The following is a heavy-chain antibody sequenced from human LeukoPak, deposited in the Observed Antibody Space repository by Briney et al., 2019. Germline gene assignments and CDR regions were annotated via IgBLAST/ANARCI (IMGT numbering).Heavy chain of an antibody. D-gene: IGHD6-13*01. J-gene: IGHJ3*02. CDR2: INPSGGST. V-gene: IGHV1-46*01. CDR1: GGTFSSYA. CDR3: ARVIIAAAGTLDAFDI. Sequence: GSSVKVSCKASGGTFSSYAISWVRQAPGQGLEWMGIINPSGGSTSYAQKFQGRVTMTRDTSTSTVYMELRSLRSDDTAVYYCARVIIAAAGTLDAFDIWGQGTMVTVSS.